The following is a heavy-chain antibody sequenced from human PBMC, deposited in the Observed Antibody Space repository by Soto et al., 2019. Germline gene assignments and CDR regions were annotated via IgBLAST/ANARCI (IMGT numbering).Heavy chain of an antibody. V-gene: IGHV4-61*08. CDR3: ARDLWGYCGADCYPLDV. J-gene: IGHJ6*02. CDR1: GGSISSGGYS. CDR2: IYHSGST. Sequence: PSETLSLTCAVSGGSISSGGYSLSWIRQPPGKGLEWIGYIYHSGSTIYNPSLKSRVTISVGTSKNQFSLKLNSVTAADTAVYYCARDLWGYCGADCYPLDVWGQGTTVTVSS. D-gene: IGHD2-21*02.